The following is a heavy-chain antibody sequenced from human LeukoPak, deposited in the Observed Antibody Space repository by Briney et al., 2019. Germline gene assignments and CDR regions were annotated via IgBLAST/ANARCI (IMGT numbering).Heavy chain of an antibody. V-gene: IGHV1-46*01. CDR2: INPSGGST. D-gene: IGHD6-6*01. J-gene: IGHJ4*02. CDR1: GYTFTSYY. CDR3: ARDPVDQTEYSSSGDLDY. Sequence: ASVKVSCKASGYTFTSYYMHWVRQAPGQGLEWTGIINPSGGSTSYAQKFQGRVTMTRDTSTSTVYMELSSLRSEDTAVYYCARDPVDQTEYSSSGDLDYWGQGTLVTVSS.